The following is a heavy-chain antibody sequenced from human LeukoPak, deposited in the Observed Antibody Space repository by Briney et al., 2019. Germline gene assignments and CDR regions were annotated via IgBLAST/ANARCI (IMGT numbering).Heavy chain of an antibody. J-gene: IGHJ4*02. CDR3: AKSISVPGRRPEYYFDY. CDR1: GFTFSSYA. V-gene: IGHV3-23*01. CDR2: ISGSGGST. D-gene: IGHD6-19*01. Sequence: GGSLRLSCAASGFTFSSYAMSWVRQAPGKGLEWVSAISGSGGSTNYADSVKGRFTISRDNSKNTLYLQMNSLRAEDTAVYYRAKSISVPGRRPEYYFDYWGQGTLVTVSS.